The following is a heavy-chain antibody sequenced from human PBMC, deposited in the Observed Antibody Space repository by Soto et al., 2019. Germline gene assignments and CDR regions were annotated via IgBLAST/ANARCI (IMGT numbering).Heavy chain of an antibody. Sequence: GVSVKVSCKASGYTFTGYYMHWVRQAPGQGLEWIGWINPNSGGTNYAQKFQGWVTMTRDTSISTAYMELSRLRSDDTAVYYCARAPPPGLYCSGGSCYHDAFDIWGQGTMVTVSS. CDR1: GYTFTGYY. V-gene: IGHV1-2*04. CDR3: ARAPPPGLYCSGGSCYHDAFDI. J-gene: IGHJ3*02. CDR2: INPNSGGT. D-gene: IGHD2-15*01.